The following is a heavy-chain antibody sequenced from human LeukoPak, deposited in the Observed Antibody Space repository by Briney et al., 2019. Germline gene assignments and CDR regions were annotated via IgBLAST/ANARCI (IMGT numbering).Heavy chain of an antibody. V-gene: IGHV3-30*02. CDR2: IRYDGSNK. J-gene: IGHJ4*02. CDR1: GFTFSSYG. CDR3: AKDYSGVTTVTTREDY. D-gene: IGHD4-17*01. Sequence: GGSLRLSCAASGFTFSSYGMHWVRQAPGKGLEWGAFIRYDGSNKYYADSVKGRFTIPRDNSKNTLYLQMNSLRAEDTAVYYCAKDYSGVTTVTTREDYWGQGTLVTVSS.